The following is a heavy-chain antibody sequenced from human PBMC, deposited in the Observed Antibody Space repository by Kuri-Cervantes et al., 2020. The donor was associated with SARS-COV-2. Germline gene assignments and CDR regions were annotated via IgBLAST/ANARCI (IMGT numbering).Heavy chain of an antibody. D-gene: IGHD2-15*01. V-gene: IGHV3-21*01. J-gene: IGHJ4*02. CDR1: GFTFSSYS. CDR3: AKDQHGIVVVVAAIEY. Sequence: GESLKISCAASGFTFSSYSMNWVRQAPGKGLEWVSSISSSSSYIYYADSVKGRFTISRDNSKNTLNLQMNSLRAEDTAIYYCAKDQHGIVVVVAAIEYWGQGTLVTVSS. CDR2: ISSSSSYI.